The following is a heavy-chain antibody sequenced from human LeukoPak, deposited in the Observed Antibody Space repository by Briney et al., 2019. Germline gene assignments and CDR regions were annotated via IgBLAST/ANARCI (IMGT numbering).Heavy chain of an antibody. V-gene: IGHV3-33*01. CDR2: IWDDGSNI. D-gene: IGHD2-15*01. CDR3: ARQTDSVAFDS. J-gene: IGHJ4*02. CDR1: GFAFSRYG. Sequence: PGGSLRLSCAASGFAFSRYGMHWVRQAPGKGLEWVASIWDDGSNIHYADSVKGRFTISRDNSTKTPYLQMNSLRVEDTAVIYCARQTDSVAFDSWGQGTLVTVSS.